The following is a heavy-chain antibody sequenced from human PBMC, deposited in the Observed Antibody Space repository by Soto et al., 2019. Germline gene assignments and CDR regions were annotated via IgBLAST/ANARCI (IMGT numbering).Heavy chain of an antibody. J-gene: IGHJ4*02. V-gene: IGHV3-23*01. Sequence: EVQLLESGGGLVQPGGSLRLSCAASGFTFSSYAMSWVRQAPGKGMEWVSAISGSGGSTYYADSVKGRITISRDNSKNTLDMQMTSLRAEDTALYYWAKSSGKDGCDYWGPGTLVTVSS. CDR1: GFTFSSYA. D-gene: IGHD3-10*01. CDR3: AKSSGKDGCDY. CDR2: ISGSGGST.